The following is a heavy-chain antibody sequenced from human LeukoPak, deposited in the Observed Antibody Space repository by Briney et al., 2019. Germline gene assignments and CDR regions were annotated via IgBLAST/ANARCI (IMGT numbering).Heavy chain of an antibody. J-gene: IGHJ4*02. D-gene: IGHD1-1*01. CDR3: AKDFVRYNIQFDY. Sequence: TGGSLRLSCAASGLSFSFCAMSWVRQAPGKGLEWVSSISGGGAGTYYADSVRGRFTISRDNSKNTLYLQMNSLRAEDTALYYCAKDFVRYNIQFDYWGQGALVTVSS. V-gene: IGHV3-23*01. CDR2: ISGGGAGT. CDR1: GLSFSFCA.